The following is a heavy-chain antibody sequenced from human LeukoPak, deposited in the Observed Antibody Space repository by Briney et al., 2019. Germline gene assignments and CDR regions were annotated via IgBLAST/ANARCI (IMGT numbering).Heavy chain of an antibody. D-gene: IGHD3-22*01. Sequence: SVKVSCKASGGTFSSYAISWVRQAPGQGLEWMGRIIPIFGIANYAQKFQGRVTITADKSTSTAYMELSSLRSEDTAVYYCARAPDLYDSSGHLAYWGQGTLVTVSS. CDR3: ARAPDLYDSSGHLAY. CDR2: IIPIFGIA. CDR1: GGTFSSYA. V-gene: IGHV1-69*04. J-gene: IGHJ4*02.